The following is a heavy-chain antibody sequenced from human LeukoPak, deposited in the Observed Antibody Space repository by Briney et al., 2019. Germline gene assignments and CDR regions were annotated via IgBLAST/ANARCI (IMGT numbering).Heavy chain of an antibody. CDR1: GFTVSSNY. J-gene: IGHJ4*02. Sequence: GGSLRLSCAASGFTVSSNYMSWVRQAPGKGLEWVSVIYSGGSTYYADFVKGRFTISRDNSKNTLYLQMNSLRAEDTAVYYCARETYYDFWSGYYTANWGQGTLVTVSS. D-gene: IGHD3-3*01. CDR3: ARETYYDFWSGYYTAN. CDR2: IYSGGST. V-gene: IGHV3-66*01.